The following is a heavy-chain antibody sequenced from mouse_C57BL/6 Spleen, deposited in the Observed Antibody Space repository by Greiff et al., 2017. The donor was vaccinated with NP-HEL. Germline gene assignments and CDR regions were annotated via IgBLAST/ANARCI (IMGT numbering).Heavy chain of an antibody. CDR3: ARTDYYGSPYAMDY. V-gene: IGHV1-54*01. Sequence: VQLQQSGAELVRPGTSVKVSCKASGYAFTNYLIEWVKQRPGQGLEWIGVINPGSGGTNYNEKFKGKATLTADKSSSTAYMQLSSLTSEDSAVYFCARTDYYGSPYAMDYWGQGTSVTVSS. CDR1: GYAFTNYL. D-gene: IGHD1-1*01. J-gene: IGHJ4*01. CDR2: INPGSGGT.